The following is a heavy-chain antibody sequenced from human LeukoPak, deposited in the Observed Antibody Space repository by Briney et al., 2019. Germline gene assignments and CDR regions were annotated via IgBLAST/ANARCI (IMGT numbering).Heavy chain of an antibody. J-gene: IGHJ5*02. D-gene: IGHD1-1*01. CDR1: GVSFSGYY. Sequence: SETLSLTCAVYGVSFSGYYWSWIRQPPGKGLEWIGEITHSGSTNYNPSLKSRVTMSVHTSKNQFSLKLTSVTAADTAVYYCAREGTNLNWFDPWGQGTLVTVSS. V-gene: IGHV4-34*01. CDR2: ITHSGST. CDR3: AREGTNLNWFDP.